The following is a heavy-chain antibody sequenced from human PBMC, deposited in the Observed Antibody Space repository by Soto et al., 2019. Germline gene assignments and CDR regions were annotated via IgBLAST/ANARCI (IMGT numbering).Heavy chain of an antibody. J-gene: IGHJ4*02. Sequence: LRLSCAASGFTFSSYEMNWVRQAPGKGLEWVSYISSSGSTIYYADSVKGRFTISRDNAKNSLYLQMNSLRAEDTAVYYCARVMRVGASPFDYWGQGTLVTVSS. CDR1: GFTFSSYE. CDR3: ARVMRVGASPFDY. CDR2: ISSSGSTI. V-gene: IGHV3-48*03. D-gene: IGHD1-26*01.